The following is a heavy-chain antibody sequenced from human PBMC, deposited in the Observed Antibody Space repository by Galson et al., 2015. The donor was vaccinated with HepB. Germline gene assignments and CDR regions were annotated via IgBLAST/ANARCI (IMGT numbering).Heavy chain of an antibody. V-gene: IGHV3-48*03. J-gene: IGHJ4*02. CDR1: GFTFSSYE. Sequence: SLRLSCAASGFTFSSYEMNWVRQAPGKGLEWVSYISSSGSTIYYADSVKGRFTISRDNAKDSLYLQMNSLRAEDTAVYYCARQRYSYGSVYYFDYWGQGTLVTVSS. D-gene: IGHD5-18*01. CDR3: ARQRYSYGSVYYFDY. CDR2: ISSSGSTI.